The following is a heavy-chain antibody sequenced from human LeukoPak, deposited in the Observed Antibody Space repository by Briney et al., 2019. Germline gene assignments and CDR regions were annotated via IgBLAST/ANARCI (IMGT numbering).Heavy chain of an antibody. CDR1: GFTFSSYA. V-gene: IGHV3-30-3*01. CDR3: ARDGGSLRRPPHIPFAGDY. J-gene: IGHJ4*02. Sequence: PGRSLRLSCAASGFTFSSYAMHWVRQAPGKGLEWVAVISYDGSNKYYADSVKGRFTISRDNSKNTLYLQMNSLRAEDTAVYYCARDGGSLRRPPHIPFAGDYWGQGTLVTVSS. CDR2: ISYDGSNK. D-gene: IGHD1-26*01.